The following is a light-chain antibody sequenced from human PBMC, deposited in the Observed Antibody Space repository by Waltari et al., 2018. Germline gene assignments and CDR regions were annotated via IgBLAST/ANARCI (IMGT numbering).Light chain of an antibody. J-gene: IGLJ3*02. V-gene: IGLV3-21*04. CDR2: DDR. CDR3: QVWYSSGDRWV. Sequence: SYVLTQPPSVSVAPGETANIPCGGPTIGVLSVHWYRQRPVQAPVLVIYDDRDRPSGIPERFSGSNSGNVATLTISRVEAGDEADYFCQVWYSSGDRWVFGGGTKLTVL. CDR1: TIGVLS.